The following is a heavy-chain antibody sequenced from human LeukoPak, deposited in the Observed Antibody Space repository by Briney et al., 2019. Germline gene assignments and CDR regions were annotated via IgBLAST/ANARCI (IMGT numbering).Heavy chain of an antibody. J-gene: IGHJ4*02. Sequence: ASVKVSCKASGYTFTGYYMHWVRQAPGQGLEWMGWINPNSGGTNYAQKFQGRVTMTRDTSISTAYMELSRLRSDDTAVYYCARRGVSYEAQPWEYWGQGTLVTVSS. CDR3: ARRGVSYEAQPWEY. D-gene: IGHD5-12*01. V-gene: IGHV1-2*02. CDR1: GYTFTGYY. CDR2: INPNSGGT.